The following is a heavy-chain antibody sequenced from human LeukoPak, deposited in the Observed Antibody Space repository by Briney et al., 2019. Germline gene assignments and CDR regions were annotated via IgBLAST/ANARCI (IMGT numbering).Heavy chain of an antibody. Sequence: PSETLSLTCAVYGGSLSGYYWSWIRQSPGKGLEWIGEINDSGSTNYNPSLKSRVTISVDTSKNQFSLKLSPVTAADTAVYYCAREPTVTGSDYWGQGTLVTVSS. J-gene: IGHJ4*02. D-gene: IGHD4-17*01. CDR2: INDSGST. V-gene: IGHV4-34*01. CDR3: AREPTVTGSDY. CDR1: GGSLSGYY.